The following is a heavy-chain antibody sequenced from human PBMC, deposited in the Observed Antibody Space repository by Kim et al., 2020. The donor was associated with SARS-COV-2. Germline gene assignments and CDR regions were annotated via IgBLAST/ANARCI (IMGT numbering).Heavy chain of an antibody. V-gene: IGHV4-34*01. D-gene: IGHD1-7*01. J-gene: IGHJ4*02. CDR2: INHSGST. Sequence: SETLSLTCAVYGGSFSGYYWSWIRQPPGKGLEWIGEINHSGSTNYNPSLKSRVTISVDTSKNQFSLKLSSVTAADTAVYYCAGGRNWDFCDYWGQGTRVT. CDR1: GGSFSGYY. CDR3: AGGRNWDFCDY.